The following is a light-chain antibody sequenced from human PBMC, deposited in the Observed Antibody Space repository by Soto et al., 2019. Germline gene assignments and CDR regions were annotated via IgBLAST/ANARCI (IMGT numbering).Light chain of an antibody. J-gene: IGKJ1*01. V-gene: IGKV1-39*01. CDR3: QQSYTSPRT. Sequence: DIQMTPSPSSLSASVGDRVAITCRASQSISTYLNWYQQKPGKAPNVLIYAASSLQSVVPSRFSGSGSGTDFTLTISSLQPEDFATYSCQQSYTSPRTFGQGNKVEIK. CDR2: AAS. CDR1: QSISTY.